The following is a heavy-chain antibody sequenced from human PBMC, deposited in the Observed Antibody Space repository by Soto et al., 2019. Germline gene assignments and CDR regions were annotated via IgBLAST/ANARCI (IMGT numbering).Heavy chain of an antibody. Sequence: GGSLRLSCAAAGFTFNSHGMHRVRQAAGKGLEWVAVIWYDGSNKNYADSVKGRFTISRDNSKNTLYLQMNSLRAEDTAVYYCARDGPQRGIAAAGGALYYYYGMDVWGQGTTVTVSS. CDR2: IWYDGSNK. D-gene: IGHD6-13*01. CDR1: GFTFNSHG. CDR3: ARDGPQRGIAAAGGALYYYYGMDV. V-gene: IGHV3-33*01. J-gene: IGHJ6*02.